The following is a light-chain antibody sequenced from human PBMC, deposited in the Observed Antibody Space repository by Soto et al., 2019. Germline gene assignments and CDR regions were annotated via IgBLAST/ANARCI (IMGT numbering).Light chain of an antibody. V-gene: IGKV1-39*01. J-gene: IGKJ2*01. Sequence: DMQMTQSPSSLSASVGDRVTITCRPSQTIDNYLNWYQHKPGKAPKLLIYGASTLQSGVSSRFTGSASVTDFTLTIDNLQAEDFATYYCQQTYTIPFVFGEGTKLEI. CDR3: QQTYTIPFV. CDR2: GAS. CDR1: QTIDNY.